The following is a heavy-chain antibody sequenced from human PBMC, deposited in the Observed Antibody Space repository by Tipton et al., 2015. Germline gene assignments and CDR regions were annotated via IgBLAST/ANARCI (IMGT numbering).Heavy chain of an antibody. CDR1: GDSIRSDGYY. D-gene: IGHD5-24*01. CDR2: IHYPGST. V-gene: IGHV4-31*03. Sequence: TLSLTCTVSGDSIRSDGYYWSWIRQHPGKGLEWIGYIHYPGSTYYNPSLKSRATISVVTIENQFSLKETSLTAADTAVYYCAREAYNSNFFDYWGQGTLVTVSS. J-gene: IGHJ4*02. CDR3: AREAYNSNFFDY.